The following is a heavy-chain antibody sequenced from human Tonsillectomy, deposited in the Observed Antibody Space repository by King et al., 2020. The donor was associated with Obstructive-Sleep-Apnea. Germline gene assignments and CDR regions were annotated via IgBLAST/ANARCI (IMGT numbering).Heavy chain of an antibody. CDR3: TRRGILGATTGYDY. V-gene: IGHV3-73*01. Sequence: VQLVESGGGLVQPGGSLKLSCAASGFSFSGSAMHWVRQASGKGLECGGRVSSKANKYATAYAASGTGRFTISRDDSRHTAYLQMNSLKTEDTAVYFCTRRGILGATTGYDYWGQGTLVTVSS. CDR2: VSSKANKYAT. CDR1: GFSFSGSA. D-gene: IGHD1-26*01. J-gene: IGHJ4*02.